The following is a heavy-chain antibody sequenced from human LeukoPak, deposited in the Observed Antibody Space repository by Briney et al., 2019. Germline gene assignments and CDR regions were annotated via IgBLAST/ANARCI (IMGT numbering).Heavy chain of an antibody. CDR2: IKGDESAR. J-gene: IGHJ4*02. CDR3: ARGVVGSLDY. Sequence: GGSLRLSCAASGFTFSTYWMAWVRQALGKGLEWVANIKGDESARHQADSVKGRFTISRDNTQNSVYLQMNNLRADDTAVYYCARGVVGSLDYWGQGTLVTVSA. V-gene: IGHV3-7*01. D-gene: IGHD1-26*01. CDR1: GFTFSTYW.